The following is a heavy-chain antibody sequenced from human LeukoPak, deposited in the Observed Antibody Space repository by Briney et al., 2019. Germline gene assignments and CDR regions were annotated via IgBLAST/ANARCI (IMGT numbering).Heavy chain of an antibody. CDR3: ARGSGFGGDAFDI. CDR1: GGTFSSYS. V-gene: IGHV1-69*02. J-gene: IGHJ3*02. CDR2: IIPILGIA. D-gene: IGHD3-10*01. Sequence: SVKVSCKTSGGTFSSYSISWVRQAPGQGLEWMGRIIPILGIANYAQKFQGRVTITADKSTSTAYMELSSLRSEDTAVYYCARGSGFGGDAFDIWGQGAMVTVSS.